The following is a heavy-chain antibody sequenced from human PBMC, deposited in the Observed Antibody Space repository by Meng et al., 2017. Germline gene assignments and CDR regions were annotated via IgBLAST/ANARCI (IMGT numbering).Heavy chain of an antibody. V-gene: IGHV3-30*07. D-gene: IGHD2-21*02. CDR3: ARDTGYCGGDGYPSDRNNAFDI. CDR2: ISYDGSNK. J-gene: IGHJ3*02. Sequence: GESLKISCAASGFTFSSYAMHWVRQAPGKGLEWVAVISYDGSNKYYADSVKGRFTIDRDNSKNTMYLQMNSLRAEDTAVYYCARDTGYCGGDGYPSDRNNAFDIWGQGTMVTVSS. CDR1: GFTFSSYA.